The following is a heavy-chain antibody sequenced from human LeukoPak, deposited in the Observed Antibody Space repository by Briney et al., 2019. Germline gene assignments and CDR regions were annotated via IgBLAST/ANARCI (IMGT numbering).Heavy chain of an antibody. CDR2: ISGSGGST. CDR1: GFTFSSYG. D-gene: IGHD6-19*01. CDR3: ASRSGWRYFDY. J-gene: IGHJ4*02. V-gene: IGHV3-23*01. Sequence: GGSLRLSCAASGFTFSSYGMHWVRQAPGKGLEWVSAISGSGGSTYYADSVKGRFTISRDNSKNTLYLQMNSLRAEDTAVYYCASRSGWRYFDYWGQGTLVTVSS.